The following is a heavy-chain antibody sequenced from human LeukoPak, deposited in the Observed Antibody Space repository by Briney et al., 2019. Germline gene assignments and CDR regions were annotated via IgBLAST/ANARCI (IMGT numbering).Heavy chain of an antibody. CDR2: ISGSGGST. CDR3: ARASDSYYDSSGYYPGPRYYFDY. Sequence: GGSLRLSCAASGFTFSSYAMSWVRQAPGKGLEWVSAISGSGGSTYYADSVKGRFTISRDNFKNTLLLQRNSLRAEDTAVYYCARASDSYYDSSGYYPGPRYYFDYWGQGTLVTVSS. V-gene: IGHV3-23*01. J-gene: IGHJ4*02. D-gene: IGHD3-22*01. CDR1: GFTFSSYA.